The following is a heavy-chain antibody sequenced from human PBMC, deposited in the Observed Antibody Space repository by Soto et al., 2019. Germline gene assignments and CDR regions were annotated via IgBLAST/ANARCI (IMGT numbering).Heavy chain of an antibody. CDR3: ARDLASTTIPNY. CDR2: IKQDGSEI. CDR1: GFTFSSYW. D-gene: IGHD4-17*01. V-gene: IGHV3-7*04. Sequence: EVQLVESGGGLVQPGGALRLSCAASGFTFSSYWMSWVRQAPGKGLEWVANIKQDGSEIHYVDSVKGRFTISRDNAKNSLYLQMNSLRAEDTAVYYCARDLASTTIPNYWGQGTLVTVAS. J-gene: IGHJ4*02.